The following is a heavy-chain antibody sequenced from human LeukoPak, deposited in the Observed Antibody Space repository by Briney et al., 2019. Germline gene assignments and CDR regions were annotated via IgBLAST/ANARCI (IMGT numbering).Heavy chain of an antibody. CDR1: GYTFTSYY. J-gene: IGHJ4*02. CDR2: INPNSGGT. V-gene: IGHV1-2*04. D-gene: IGHD2-21*02. Sequence: ASVKVSCKASGYTFTSYYMHWVRQAPGQGLEWMGWINPNSGGTNYAQKFQGWVTMTRDTSISTAYMELSRLRSDDTAVYYCAVAANANDGFDYWGQGTLVTVSS. CDR3: AVAANANDGFDY.